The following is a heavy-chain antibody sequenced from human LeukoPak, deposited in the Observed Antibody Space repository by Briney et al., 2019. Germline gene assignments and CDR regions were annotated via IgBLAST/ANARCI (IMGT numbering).Heavy chain of an antibody. Sequence: SETLSLTCAVYGGSFSGYYWSWIRQPPGKGLEWIGEINHSGSTNYNPSLKSRVTISVDTSKNQFSLKLSSVTAADTAIYYCARDSGTTGEVKFDPWGQGILVTVSS. CDR3: ARDSGTTGEVKFDP. CDR1: GGSFSGYY. V-gene: IGHV4-34*01. J-gene: IGHJ5*02. CDR2: INHSGST. D-gene: IGHD3-10*01.